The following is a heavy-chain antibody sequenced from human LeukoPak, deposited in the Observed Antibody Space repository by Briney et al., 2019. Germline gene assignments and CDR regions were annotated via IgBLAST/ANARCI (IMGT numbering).Heavy chain of an antibody. J-gene: IGHJ4*02. Sequence: GGSLRLSCAASGFTFNYSWMSWVRQAPGKGLEWVANIKQRGSEKSYLDSVKGRFSISRDNTKNSVFLQMNSLRAEDTAVYYCARVGIDYLASYHFDHWGRGTLVTVSS. CDR1: GFTFNYSW. D-gene: IGHD2/OR15-2a*01. V-gene: IGHV3-7*01. CDR2: IKQRGSEK. CDR3: ARVGIDYLASYHFDH.